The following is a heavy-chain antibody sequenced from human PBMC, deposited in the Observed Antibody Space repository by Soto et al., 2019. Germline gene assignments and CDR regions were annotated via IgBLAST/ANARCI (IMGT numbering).Heavy chain of an antibody. CDR2: INHSGST. CDR1: GGSFSGYY. D-gene: IGHD6-19*01. CDR3: ARGHHTDPGIAVAGRLYYFDY. V-gene: IGHV4-34*01. J-gene: IGHJ4*02. Sequence: PSETLSLTCAVYGGSFSGYYWSWIRQPPGKGLEWIGEINHSGSTNYNPSLKSRVTISVDTSKNQFSLKLSSVTAADTAVYYCARGHHTDPGIAVAGRLYYFDYWGQGTLVTVSS.